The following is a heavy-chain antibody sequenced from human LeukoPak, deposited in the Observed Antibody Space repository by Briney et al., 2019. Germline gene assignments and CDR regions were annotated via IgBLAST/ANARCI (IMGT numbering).Heavy chain of an antibody. CDR3: VRGPTYFDS. V-gene: IGHV3-74*01. CDR1: GFTFSSYS. CDR2: INTDGKTT. Sequence: PGGSLRLSCTASGFTFSSYSLNWVRQAPGKGLEWVSRINTDGKTTTYADSVKGRFTISRDNAKNTLYLQMDSLRADDTAVYYCVRGPTYFDSWGQGTLVTVSS. J-gene: IGHJ4*02.